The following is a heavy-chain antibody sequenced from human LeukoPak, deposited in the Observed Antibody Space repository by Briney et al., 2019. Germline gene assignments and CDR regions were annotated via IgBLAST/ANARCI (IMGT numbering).Heavy chain of an antibody. D-gene: IGHD2-15*01. CDR1: GFTFSSYS. CDR3: ATSEVAAATEFDY. J-gene: IGHJ4*02. V-gene: IGHV3-21*01. CDR2: ISSSSSYI. Sequence: GGSLRLSCAASGFTFSSYSMNWVRQATGKGLEWVSSISSSSSYIYYADSVKGRFTISRDNAKNSLYLQMNSLRAEDTAVYYCATSEVAAATEFDYWGQGTLVTVSS.